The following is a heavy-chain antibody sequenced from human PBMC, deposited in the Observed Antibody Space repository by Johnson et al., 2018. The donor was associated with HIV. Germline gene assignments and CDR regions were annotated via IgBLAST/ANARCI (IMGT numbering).Heavy chain of an antibody. J-gene: IGHJ3*02. CDR3: ARGGLLSHDAFDI. D-gene: IGHD2-21*02. Sequence: QMLLVESGGGVVQPGRSLRLSCAASGFTFSSYAMHWVRQAPGKGLEWVAVISYDGSNKYYADSVKGRFTISRDNSKNTLYLQMNSLRAEDTAVYYCARGGLLSHDAFDIWGQGTMVTVSS. CDR1: GFTFSSYA. CDR2: ISYDGSNK. V-gene: IGHV3-30-3*01.